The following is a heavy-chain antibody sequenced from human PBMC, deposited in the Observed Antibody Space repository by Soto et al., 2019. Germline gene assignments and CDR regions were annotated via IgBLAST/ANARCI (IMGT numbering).Heavy chain of an antibody. CDR3: ARVRGSSTSRYYYYGMDV. Sequence: GGSLRLSCAASGFTFSSYAMHWVRQAPGKGLEWVAVISYDGSNKYYADSVKGRFTISRDNSKNTLYLQMNSLRAEDTAVYYCARVRGSSTSRYYYYGMDVWGQGTTVTVSS. J-gene: IGHJ6*02. CDR2: ISYDGSNK. D-gene: IGHD2-2*01. V-gene: IGHV3-30-3*01. CDR1: GFTFSSYA.